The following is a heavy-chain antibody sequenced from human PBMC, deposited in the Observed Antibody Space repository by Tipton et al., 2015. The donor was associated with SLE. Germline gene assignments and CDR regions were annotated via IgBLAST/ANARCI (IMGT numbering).Heavy chain of an antibody. CDR2: ISHSEST. J-gene: IGHJ4*02. V-gene: IGHV4-30-2*01. D-gene: IGHD2-15*01. Sequence: TPSLTCAVSGGSINSGGHSWSWIRQPPGNGLEYIGSISHSESTEYNPSLKGRVTISVDRSKNQFSLTLRSVTAADTAVYFCARDRGYCGATSCYLDSWGQGTLVTVSS. CDR1: GGSINSGGHS. CDR3: ARDRGYCGATSCYLDS.